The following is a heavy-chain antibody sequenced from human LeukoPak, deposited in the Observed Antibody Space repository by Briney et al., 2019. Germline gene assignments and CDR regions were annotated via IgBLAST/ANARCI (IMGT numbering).Heavy chain of an antibody. D-gene: IGHD3-10*01. J-gene: IGHJ4*02. CDR3: AKDLLEGSGTYYFDY. V-gene: IGHV3-23*01. CDR1: GFTFSSYA. CDR2: ISGSGGNT. Sequence: GGSLRLSCAASGFTFSSYAMSWVRQAPGKGLEWVSAISGSGGNTYYADSVKGRFTISRDNSKNTLYLQMNSLRAEDTAVYYCAKDLLEGSGTYYFDYWGQGTLVTVSS.